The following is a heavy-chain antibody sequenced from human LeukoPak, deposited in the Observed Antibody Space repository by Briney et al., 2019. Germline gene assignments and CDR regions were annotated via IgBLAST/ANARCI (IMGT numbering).Heavy chain of an antibody. CDR1: GGSISSSSYY. Sequence: SETLSLTCTVSGGSISSSSYYWGWIRQHPGKGLEWIGYIYSSGSAFYNPSLKSRVTISVDTSKNQFSLNLSSVTAADTAVYYCARLREGLPFDYWGQGTLVTVSS. CDR2: IYSSGSA. CDR3: ARLREGLPFDY. J-gene: IGHJ4*02. D-gene: IGHD5-24*01. V-gene: IGHV4-31*03.